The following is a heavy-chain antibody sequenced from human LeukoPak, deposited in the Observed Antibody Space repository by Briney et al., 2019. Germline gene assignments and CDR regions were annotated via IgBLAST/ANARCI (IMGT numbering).Heavy chain of an antibody. Sequence: GGSLRLSCAASGFTFSSYWMSWVRQAPGKGLEWVANIKQDGSEKYYVDSVKGRFTISRDNDKNSLYLQMNRLRAEDTAVYYCARDIRMRSPNWVDPWGQGTLVTVSS. D-gene: IGHD2-8*01. V-gene: IGHV3-7*01. CDR3: ARDIRMRSPNWVDP. J-gene: IGHJ5*02. CDR1: GFTFSSYW. CDR2: IKQDGSEK.